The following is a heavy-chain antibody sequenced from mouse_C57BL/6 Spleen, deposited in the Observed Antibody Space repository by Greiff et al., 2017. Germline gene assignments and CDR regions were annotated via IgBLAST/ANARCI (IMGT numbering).Heavy chain of an antibody. V-gene: IGHV1-54*01. Sequence: VQLQQSGAELVRPGTSVKVSCKASGYAFTNYLIEWVKQRPGQGLEWIGVINPGSGGTNYNEKFKGKATLTADKSSSTAYMQLSSLTSEDSAVYFCARGAAQATSGFAYWGQGTLVTVSA. CDR3: ARGAAQATSGFAY. J-gene: IGHJ3*01. D-gene: IGHD3-2*02. CDR1: GYAFTNYL. CDR2: INPGSGGT.